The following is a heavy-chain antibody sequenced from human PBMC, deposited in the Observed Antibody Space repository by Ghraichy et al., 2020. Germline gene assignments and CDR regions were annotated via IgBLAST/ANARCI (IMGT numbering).Heavy chain of an antibody. CDR2: ISSSTRYI. CDR1: GLMFSPNT. CDR3: SRGGGSGTPVLYHMDV. J-gene: IGHJ6*02. Sequence: LSLTCVASGLMFSPNTMNWVRQAPGKGLEWVSSISSSTRYIYYADSVKGRFTISRDNAQNSLYLQMNSLRAEDTAVYYCSRGGGSGTPVLYHMDVWGLGTTVTVSS. V-gene: IGHV3-21*01. D-gene: IGHD6-13*01.